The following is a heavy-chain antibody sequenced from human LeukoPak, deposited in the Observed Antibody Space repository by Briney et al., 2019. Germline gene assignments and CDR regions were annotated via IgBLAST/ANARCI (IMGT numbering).Heavy chain of an antibody. D-gene: IGHD5-18*01. V-gene: IGHV4-34*01. CDR1: GGSFSGYY. CDR3: ALGTWIQLWSYGY. CDR2: INHSGST. J-gene: IGHJ4*02. Sequence: SETLSLTCAVYGGSFSGYYWSWIRQPPGKGLEWIGEINHSGSTNYNPSLKSRVTISVDTSKNQFSLKLSSVTAADTAVYYCALGTWIQLWSYGYWGQGTLVTVSS.